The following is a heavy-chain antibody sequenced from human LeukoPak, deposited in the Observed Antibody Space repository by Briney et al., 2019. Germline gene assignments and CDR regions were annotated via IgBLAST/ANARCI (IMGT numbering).Heavy chain of an antibody. D-gene: IGHD3-16*01. Sequence: GGSLRLSCAASGFTFSSYSMNWVRQAPGKGLEWVSYISSSSSTIYYADSVKGRFTISRDNAKNSLYLQMNSLKTEDTAVYYCTTEVMRVWFAPWGQGTLVTVSS. V-gene: IGHV3-48*01. J-gene: IGHJ5*02. CDR3: TTEVMRVWFAP. CDR1: GFTFSSYS. CDR2: ISSSSSTI.